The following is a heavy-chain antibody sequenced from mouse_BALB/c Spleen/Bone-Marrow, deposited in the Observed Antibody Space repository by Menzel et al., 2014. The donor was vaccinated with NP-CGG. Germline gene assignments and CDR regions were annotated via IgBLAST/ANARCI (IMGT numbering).Heavy chain of an antibody. D-gene: IGHD2-14*01. V-gene: IGHV1-20*02. CDR2: INPYNGDT. CDR1: GYSFTGYF. CDR3: ARCNYRYDGDFDY. J-gene: IGHJ2*01. Sequence: VQLQQSGPELVKPGASVKISCKASGYSFTGYFMNWVMQSHGKSLEWIGRINPYNGDTFYNQKFKGKATLTEDKSSSTAHMELRSLASEDSAVYYCARCNYRYDGDFDYWGQGTTLTVSS.